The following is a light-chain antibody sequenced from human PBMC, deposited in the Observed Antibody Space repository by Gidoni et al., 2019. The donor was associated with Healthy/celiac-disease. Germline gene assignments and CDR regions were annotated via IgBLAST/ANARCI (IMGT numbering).Light chain of an antibody. V-gene: IGKV2-28*01. Sequence: DIVMTQSPLSLLVTPGEQASISCRSSQSLLHSNGYNYLDWYLQKPGQSPQLLIYLGSNRASGVPDRFSGSGSGTDFTLKISRVEAEDVGVYYCMQALQTPPTFGQGTKVEIK. CDR3: MQALQTPPT. CDR1: QSLLHSNGYNY. J-gene: IGKJ1*01. CDR2: LGS.